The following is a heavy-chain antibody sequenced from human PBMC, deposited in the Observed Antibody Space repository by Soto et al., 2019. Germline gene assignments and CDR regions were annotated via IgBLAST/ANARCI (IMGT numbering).Heavy chain of an antibody. Sequence: SETLSLTCAVYGGSFSGYYWSWIRQPPGKGLEWIGEINHSGSTNYNPSLKSRVTISVDTSKNQFSLKLSSVTAADTAVYYCARAVSFRRVTATRVTTGGYYYYYMDVWGKWTTVTVSS. CDR2: INHSGST. CDR1: GGSFSGYY. V-gene: IGHV4-34*01. J-gene: IGHJ6*03. D-gene: IGHD2-15*01. CDR3: ARAVSFRRVTATRVTTGGYYYYYMDV.